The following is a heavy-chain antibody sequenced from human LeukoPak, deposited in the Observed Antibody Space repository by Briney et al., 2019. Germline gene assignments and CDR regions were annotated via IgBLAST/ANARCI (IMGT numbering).Heavy chain of an antibody. J-gene: IGHJ6*04. CDR3: ARIGRSSSSWSNYYYGMDV. Sequence: SGTLSLTCAVSGGSISSSNWWSWVRQPPGKGLEWIGEIYHSGSINYNPSLKSRVTISVDKSKNQFSLKLSSVTAADTAVYYCARIGRSSSSWSNYYYGMDVWGKGTTVTVSS. CDR1: GGSISSSNW. D-gene: IGHD6-13*01. CDR2: IYHSGSI. V-gene: IGHV4-4*02.